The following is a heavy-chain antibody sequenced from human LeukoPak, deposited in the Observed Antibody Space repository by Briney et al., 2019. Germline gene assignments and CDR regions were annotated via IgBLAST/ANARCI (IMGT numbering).Heavy chain of an antibody. CDR1: GGSISSYY. J-gene: IGHJ4*02. V-gene: IGHV4-59*08. CDR3: ARVGATSIDY. D-gene: IGHD1-26*01. CDR2: LYNSGST. Sequence: SETLSLTCTVSGGSISSYYWSWIRQPPGKGLEWIGSLYNSGSTNYNPSLNSRVMILVDTSKNQFSLKLSSVTAADTAVYYCARVGATSIDYWGQGTLVTVSS.